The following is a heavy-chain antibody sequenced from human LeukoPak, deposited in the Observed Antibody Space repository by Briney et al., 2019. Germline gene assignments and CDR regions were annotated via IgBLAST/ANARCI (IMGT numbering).Heavy chain of an antibody. V-gene: IGHV3-33*01. J-gene: IGHJ6*03. D-gene: IGHD2-15*01. CDR2: IWYDGSNK. CDR3: ARGSGGTYYYYVDV. Sequence: GGSLKLSCAASGFTFSSYGMHWVRQAPGKGLEWVAVIWYDGSNKYYADSVKGRFTISRDNSKNTLYLQMNSLRAEDTAVYYCARGSGGTYYYYVDVWGKGTTVTVSS. CDR1: GFTFSSYG.